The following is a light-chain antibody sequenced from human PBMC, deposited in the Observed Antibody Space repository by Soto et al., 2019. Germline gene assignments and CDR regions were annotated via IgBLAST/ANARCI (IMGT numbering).Light chain of an antibody. Sequence: EIGLRQSPGTLSLSPGERGTLSCRASQSFSSSYLAWYQQKPGQAPRLLIYGASSRATGIPDRFSGSGSGTDFTLTISSLEPEDFAVYYCQHYGSALFTFGPGTKVDVK. V-gene: IGKV3-20*01. CDR1: QSFSSSY. CDR3: QHYGSALFT. J-gene: IGKJ3*01. CDR2: GAS.